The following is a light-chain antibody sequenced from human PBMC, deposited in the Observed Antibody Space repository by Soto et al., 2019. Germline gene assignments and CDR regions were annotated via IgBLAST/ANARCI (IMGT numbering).Light chain of an antibody. CDR1: SSDVGGYNY. CDR2: DVS. V-gene: IGLV2-14*01. J-gene: IGLJ1*01. CDR3: CSYSSSSTDV. Sequence: QSALTQPASVSGSPGQSITISCTGTSSDVGGYNYVSCYQQHPGKAPKLMIYDVSNRPSGVSNRFSGSKSGNTASLTISGLQAEDEADYYCCSYSSSSTDVFGTGTKLTVL.